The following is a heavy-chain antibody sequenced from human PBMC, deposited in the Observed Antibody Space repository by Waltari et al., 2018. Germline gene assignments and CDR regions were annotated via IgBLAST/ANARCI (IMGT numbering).Heavy chain of an antibody. CDR2: IYSSGST. V-gene: IGHV4-4*07. J-gene: IGHJ5*02. D-gene: IGHD1-26*01. Sequence: QVQLQESGPGLAQPSETLSLTCTVSGGSISSYYWSWIRRPAGKGLEWIGRIYSSGSTTYNPSLKSRVTMSVDTSKNQISLNLNSVTAADTAVYYCARGSLGSGNWFDPWGLGTLVTVSS. CDR1: GGSISSYY. CDR3: ARGSLGSGNWFDP.